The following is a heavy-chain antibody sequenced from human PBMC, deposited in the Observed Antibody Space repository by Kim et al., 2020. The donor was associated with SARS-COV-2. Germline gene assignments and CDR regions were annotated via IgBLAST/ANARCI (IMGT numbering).Heavy chain of an antibody. Sequence: SETLSLTCAVYGGSFSGYYWSWIRQPPGKGLEWIGEINHSGSTNYNPSLKSRVTISVDTSKNQFSLKLSSVTAADTAVYYCARGRLYYYDSSGYYSPKSGRPFDYWGQGTLVTVSS. V-gene: IGHV4-34*01. CDR3: ARGRLYYYDSSGYYSPKSGRPFDY. J-gene: IGHJ4*02. CDR1: GGSFSGYY. D-gene: IGHD3-22*01. CDR2: INHSGST.